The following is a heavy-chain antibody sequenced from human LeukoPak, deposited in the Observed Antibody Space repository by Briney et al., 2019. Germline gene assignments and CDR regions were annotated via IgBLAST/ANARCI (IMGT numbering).Heavy chain of an antibody. D-gene: IGHD2-2*01. CDR1: GGSISSYY. V-gene: IGHV4-4*07. CDR2: IYTSGST. J-gene: IGHJ5*02. CDR3: ARDHCSSTSCSPSPWFDP. Sequence: SETLSLTCTVSGGSISSYYWSWIRPPAGKGLEWIGRIYTSGSTNYNPSLKSRVTMSVDTSKNQFSLKLSSVTAADTAVYYCARDHCSSTSCSPSPWFDPWGQGTLVTVSS.